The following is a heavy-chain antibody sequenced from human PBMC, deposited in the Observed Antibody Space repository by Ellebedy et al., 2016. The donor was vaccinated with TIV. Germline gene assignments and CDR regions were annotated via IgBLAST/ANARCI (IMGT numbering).Heavy chain of an antibody. CDR1: GFTFNSYA. D-gene: IGHD3-3*01. CDR3: AFGVVFHDAFDM. V-gene: IGHV3-33*08. J-gene: IGHJ3*02. Sequence: GESLKISCAASGFTFNSYAMHWVRQASGKGLEWVALIGHDGSKEDYADSVKGRFTISRDNSQNTVQLQMNSLRVDDTAVYYCAFGVVFHDAFDMWGLGTMVTVSS. CDR2: IGHDGSKE.